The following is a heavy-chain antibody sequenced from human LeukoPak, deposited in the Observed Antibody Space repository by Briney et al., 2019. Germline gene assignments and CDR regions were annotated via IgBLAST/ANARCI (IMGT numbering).Heavy chain of an antibody. CDR3: TADWTAF. D-gene: IGHD3/OR15-3a*01. Sequence: GGSLRLSCAASGFTFSNAWMSWVRQAPGKGLEWVGRIKSKADGGTTDYAAPVKDRFTISRDDSKSTLYLQMNSLKTGDTAVYYCTADWTAFWGQGTLVTVSS. V-gene: IGHV3-15*01. CDR1: GFTFSNAW. J-gene: IGHJ4*02. CDR2: IKSKADGGTT.